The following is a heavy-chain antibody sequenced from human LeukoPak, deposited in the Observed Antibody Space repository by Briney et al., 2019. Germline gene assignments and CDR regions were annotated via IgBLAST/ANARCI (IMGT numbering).Heavy chain of an antibody. V-gene: IGHV4-34*01. J-gene: IGHJ5*02. CDR3: ARGRLDGWFDP. D-gene: IGHD1-1*01. Sequence: PSETLSLTCAVYGGSFSGYYWSWIRQPPGKGLEWIGEINHSGSTNYNPSLKSRVTISVDTSKNQFSLKLTSVTAADTAMYYCARGRLDGWFDPWGQGTLVTVSS. CDR2: INHSGST. CDR1: GGSFSGYY.